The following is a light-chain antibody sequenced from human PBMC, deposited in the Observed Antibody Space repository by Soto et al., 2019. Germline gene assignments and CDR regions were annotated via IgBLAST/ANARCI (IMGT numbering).Light chain of an antibody. CDR3: SSYTSGNTYV. Sequence: QSALTQPASVSGSPGQSITIYCTGTSSDVGAYNYVSWYQQHPRKAPELMIYEVSHRPSGVSNRFSGSKSGNTASLTISGLQAEDEADYYCSSYTSGNTYVFGSGTKLTV. V-gene: IGLV2-14*01. J-gene: IGLJ1*01. CDR1: SSDVGAYNY. CDR2: EVS.